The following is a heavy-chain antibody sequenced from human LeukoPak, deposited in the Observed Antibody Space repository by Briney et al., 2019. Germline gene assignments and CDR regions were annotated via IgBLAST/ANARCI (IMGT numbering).Heavy chain of an antibody. V-gene: IGHV4-39*07. CDR2: IYYSGST. D-gene: IGHD6-19*01. J-gene: IGHJ4*02. CDR3: ARFSGWYEEDY. CDR1: GGSISSSSYY. Sequence: SETLSLTCTVSGGSISSSSYYWGWIRQPPGKGLEWIGSIYYSGSTYYNPSLKSRVTISVDTSKNQFSLKLSSVTAADTAVYYCARFSGWYEEDYWGQGTLVTVSS.